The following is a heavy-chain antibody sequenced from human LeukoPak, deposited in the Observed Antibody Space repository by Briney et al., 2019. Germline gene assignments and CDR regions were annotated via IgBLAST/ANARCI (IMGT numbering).Heavy chain of an antibody. Sequence: SETLSLTCAVYGGSFSGYFWSWIRQPPGKGLEWIGEINHSGSTNYNPSLKSQVTISVDTSKNQFSLKLSSVTAADTAVYYCASSFDYGDYYFDYWGQGTLVTVSS. CDR1: GGSFSGYF. CDR2: INHSGST. J-gene: IGHJ4*02. V-gene: IGHV4-34*01. CDR3: ASSFDYGDYYFDY. D-gene: IGHD4-17*01.